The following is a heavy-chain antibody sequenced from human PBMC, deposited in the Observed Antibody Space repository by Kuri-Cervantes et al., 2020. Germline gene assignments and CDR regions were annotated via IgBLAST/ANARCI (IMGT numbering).Heavy chain of an antibody. CDR3: ARAIDGYIDY. D-gene: IGHD5-24*01. CDR2: ISSDGRIT. J-gene: IGHJ4*02. Sequence: GGSLRLSCAASGFSFSSYWMHWVRQGPGKGLEWVSRISSDGRITTYADSVKGRFTISRDNAKNMLYLQMNSLRAEDTAVYYCARAIDGYIDYWGQGTLVTSPQ. V-gene: IGHV3-74*01. CDR1: GFSFSSYW.